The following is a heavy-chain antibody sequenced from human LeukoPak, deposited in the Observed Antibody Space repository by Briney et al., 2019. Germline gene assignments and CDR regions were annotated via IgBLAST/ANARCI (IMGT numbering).Heavy chain of an antibody. CDR1: GFTFSSYD. D-gene: IGHD6-13*01. CDR2: IGTAGDT. Sequence: PGESLRLSCAASGFTFSSYDMHWVRQATGKGLEWVSAIGTAGDTYYPGSVKGLFTISRENAKNSLYLQMNSLRAGDTAVYYCARVGSSWSLDYWGQGTLVTVSS. V-gene: IGHV3-13*01. J-gene: IGHJ4*02. CDR3: ARVGSSWSLDY.